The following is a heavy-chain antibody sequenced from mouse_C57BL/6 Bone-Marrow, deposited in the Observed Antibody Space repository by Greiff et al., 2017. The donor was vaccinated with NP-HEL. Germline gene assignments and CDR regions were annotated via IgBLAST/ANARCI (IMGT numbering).Heavy chain of an antibody. CDR3: ARYRGVTDYYAMDY. J-gene: IGHJ4*01. CDR1: GFTFTDYY. V-gene: IGHV7-3*01. D-gene: IGHD2-2*01. CDR2: IRNKANGYTT. Sequence: EVNVVESGGGLVQPGGSLSLSCAASGFTFTDYYMSWVRQPPGKALEWLGFIRNKANGYTTEYSASVKGRFTISRDNSQSILYLQMNALRAEDSATYYCARYRGVTDYYAMDYWGQGTSVTVSS.